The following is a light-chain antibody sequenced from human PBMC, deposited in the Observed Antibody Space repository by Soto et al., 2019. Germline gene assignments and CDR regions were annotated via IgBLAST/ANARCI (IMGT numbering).Light chain of an antibody. Sequence: EIVLTQSPGTLSLSPGERATLSCRASQSVSSNYLAWYQQKPGQPPRLLIYAASSRATGIQDRFSGSGSGTDFTLPISRLGPEDFAVYYCQQYDNSLYTFGQGTKLEIK. CDR2: AAS. CDR1: QSVSSNY. J-gene: IGKJ2*01. CDR3: QQYDNSLYT. V-gene: IGKV3-20*01.